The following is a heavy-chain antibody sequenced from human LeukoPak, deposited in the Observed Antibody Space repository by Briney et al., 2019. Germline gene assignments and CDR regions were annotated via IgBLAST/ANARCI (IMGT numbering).Heavy chain of an antibody. D-gene: IGHD3/OR15-3a*01. CDR1: GFTFGNYA. CDR3: AKYQAIWTGYFDY. Sequence: GGSLRLSCAASGFTFGNYAMSWVRQAPGKGLEWVSGITGGGGSTYYADSVRGRFTVSRDTSKNTLYLQMNSLRAEDTALYYCAKYQAIWTGYFDYWGQGTLVTVSS. J-gene: IGHJ4*02. CDR2: ITGGGGST. V-gene: IGHV3-23*01.